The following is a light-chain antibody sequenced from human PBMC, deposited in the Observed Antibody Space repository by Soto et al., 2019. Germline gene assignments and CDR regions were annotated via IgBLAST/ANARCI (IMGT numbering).Light chain of an antibody. CDR2: GAS. CDR3: QQFGSSPWT. CDR1: QSVSSSY. J-gene: IGKJ1*01. Sequence: PGERATLSCRASQSVSSSYLTWYQQKPGQAPRLLIYGASSRATGIPDRFSGSGSGTDFTLTISRLEPEDFAVYYCQQFGSSPWTFGQGTKVEIK. V-gene: IGKV3-20*01.